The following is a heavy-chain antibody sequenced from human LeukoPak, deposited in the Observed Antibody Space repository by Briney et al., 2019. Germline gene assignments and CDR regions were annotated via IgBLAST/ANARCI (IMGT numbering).Heavy chain of an antibody. CDR1: GFTFSSYA. CDR2: ISGSGGST. Sequence: GGSLRLSCAASGFTFSSYAMSWVRQAPGKGLEWVSAISGSGGSTYYADSVKGRFTISRDNSKNTLYLQMNSLRAEDTAVYYCAKDADGAVVIAIPASFDYWGQGTLVTVSS. D-gene: IGHD2-21*01. V-gene: IGHV3-23*01. CDR3: AKDADGAVVIAIPASFDY. J-gene: IGHJ4*02.